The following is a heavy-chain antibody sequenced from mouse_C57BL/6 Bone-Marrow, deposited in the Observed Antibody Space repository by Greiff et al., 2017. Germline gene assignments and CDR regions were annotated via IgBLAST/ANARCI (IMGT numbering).Heavy chain of an antibody. J-gene: IGHJ3*01. V-gene: IGHV1-7*01. D-gene: IGHD2-3*01. CDR3: ARGIYDGFLWFAY. Sequence: QVQLQQSGAELAKPGASVKLSCKASGYTFTSYWMHWVKQRPGQGLEWIGYINPSSGYTKYNQKFKDKATLTADTSSSPASMQLSSLTYEDAAVYYCARGIYDGFLWFAYWSQGTLVTVSA. CDR1: GYTFTSYW. CDR2: INPSSGYT.